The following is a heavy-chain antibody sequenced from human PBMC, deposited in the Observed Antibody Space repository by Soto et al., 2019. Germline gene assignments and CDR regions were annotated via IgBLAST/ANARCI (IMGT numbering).Heavy chain of an antibody. V-gene: IGHV4-38-2*01. CDR2: VDHSGRT. CDR1: GYSINSDYY. CDR3: LDP. Sequence: SETLSLTYAVSGYSINSDYYWGWIRQPPGKGLEWIGSVDHSGRTYYSPSLRSRLTIFIDTSKNQFSLRLTSVTAADTAMYFWLDPWGQGTLVTVSS. J-gene: IGHJ5*02.